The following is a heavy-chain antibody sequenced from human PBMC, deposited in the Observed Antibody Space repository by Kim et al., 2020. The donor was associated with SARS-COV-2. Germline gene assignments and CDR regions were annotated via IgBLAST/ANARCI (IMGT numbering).Heavy chain of an antibody. CDR1: GYTFTSYG. CDR2: ISAYNGNT. CDR3: AIGDRGHSSGWYRFDY. D-gene: IGHD6-19*01. Sequence: ASVKVSCKASGYTFTSYGISWVRQAPGQGLEWMGWISAYNGNTNYAQKLQGRVTMTTDTSTSTAYMELRSLRSDDTAVYYCAIGDRGHSSGWYRFDYWGQGTLVTVSS. J-gene: IGHJ4*02. V-gene: IGHV1-18*01.